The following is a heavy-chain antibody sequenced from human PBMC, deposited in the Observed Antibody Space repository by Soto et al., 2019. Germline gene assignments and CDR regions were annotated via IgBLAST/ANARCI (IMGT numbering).Heavy chain of an antibody. CDR1: ASTFTGYT. D-gene: IGHD2-21*02. J-gene: IGHJ5*02. CDR2: ISTFNGNT. CDR3: ARGTVTAGRWFSP. Sequence: QVHLVQSGTEVKEPGASVKVSCKASASTFTGYTINWVRQAPGQGLEWMGWISTFNGNTKYAGNFEGRVTMTTNTATTTAYMELTSVTFDDTAVYFCARGTVTAGRWFSPWGKGTLVSVSS. V-gene: IGHV1-18*04.